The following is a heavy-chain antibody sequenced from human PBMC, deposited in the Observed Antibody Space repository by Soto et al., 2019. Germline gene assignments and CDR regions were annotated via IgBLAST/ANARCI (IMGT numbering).Heavy chain of an antibody. V-gene: IGHV1-69*13. CDR3: ARDSGAKLSSS. Sequence: SVKVSSKASGRTLTSYRINWVRQAPGQGLDWVGGIVPIYRTAHYAQKFQGRVTITADESARTAYLKVRSLKSQDTAVYYGARDSGAKLSSSWGQGTMVTVSS. CDR2: IVPIYRTA. CDR1: GRTLTSYR. D-gene: IGHD6-13*01. J-gene: IGHJ4*01.